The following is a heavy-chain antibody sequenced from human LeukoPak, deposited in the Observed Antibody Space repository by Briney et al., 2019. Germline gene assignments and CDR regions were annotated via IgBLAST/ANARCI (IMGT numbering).Heavy chain of an antibody. CDR2: ISGSGGST. V-gene: IGHV3-23*01. J-gene: IGHJ6*03. Sequence: GGSLRLSCAASGFTFSSYAMSWVRQAPGKGLEWVSAISGSGGSTYYADSVKGRFTISRDNSKNTLYLQMNSLRAEDTAVYYCARAMGTSYGFWSGSYTVSYYYYMDVWGKGTTVTVSS. CDR1: GFTFSSYA. D-gene: IGHD3-3*01. CDR3: ARAMGTSYGFWSGSYTVSYYYYMDV.